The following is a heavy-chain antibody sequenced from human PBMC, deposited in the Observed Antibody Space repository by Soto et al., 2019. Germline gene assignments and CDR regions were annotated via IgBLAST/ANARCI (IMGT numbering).Heavy chain of an antibody. Sequence: GGSLRLSCAASGFTFSDCAMSWVRQAPGKGLEWVSSVSLGGPTTYYADSVKGRFTISRDNSKNTLYLQMNSLRADDTAVYYCAKGETSSWSTFDYWGQGTLVTVSS. D-gene: IGHD6-13*01. CDR2: VSLGGPTT. CDR1: GFTFSDCA. V-gene: IGHV3-23*01. J-gene: IGHJ4*02. CDR3: AKGETSSWSTFDY.